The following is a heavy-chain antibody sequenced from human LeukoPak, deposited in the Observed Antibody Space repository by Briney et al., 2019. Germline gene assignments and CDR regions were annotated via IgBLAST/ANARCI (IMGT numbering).Heavy chain of an antibody. Sequence: PGGSLRLSCAASGFTFDDYAMHWVRQAPGKGLEWVSRINWNSGSMVYADSVKGRFTISRDDAKNSLYLQMNSLRAEDTALYYCAKELHTYHYGSSGYYGSWGQGTLVTVSS. CDR2: INWNSGSM. J-gene: IGHJ5*02. V-gene: IGHV3-9*01. D-gene: IGHD3-22*01. CDR1: GFTFDDYA. CDR3: AKELHTYHYGSSGYYGS.